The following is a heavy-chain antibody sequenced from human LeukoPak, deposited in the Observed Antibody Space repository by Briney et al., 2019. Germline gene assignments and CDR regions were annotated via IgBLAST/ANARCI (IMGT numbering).Heavy chain of an antibody. CDR2: INWNGDTI. CDR3: ARDRGGYFDSSGCDY. Sequence: PGGSLRLSCAASQFTFDDYAMHWVRQAPGKGLEWVSAINWNGDTIAYADSVKGRFTISRDNTKNFLYLQMNNLRAEDTALYYCARDRGGYFDSSGCDYWGQGTLVTVSP. J-gene: IGHJ4*02. D-gene: IGHD3-22*01. V-gene: IGHV3-9*01. CDR1: QFTFDDYA.